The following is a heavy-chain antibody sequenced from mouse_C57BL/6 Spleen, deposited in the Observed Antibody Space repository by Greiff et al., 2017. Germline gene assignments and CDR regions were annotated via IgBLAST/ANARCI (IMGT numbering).Heavy chain of an antibody. J-gene: IGHJ2*01. Sequence: VQLQQPGAELVMPGASVKLSCKASGYTFTSYWMHWVKQRPGQGLEWIGEIDPSDSYTNYNQKFKGKSTLTVDKSSSTAYMQLSSLTSEDSAVYYCAKANAGWFDYWGQGTTLTVSS. CDR3: AKANAGWFDY. CDR1: GYTFTSYW. CDR2: IDPSDSYT. V-gene: IGHV1-69*01. D-gene: IGHD3-2*02.